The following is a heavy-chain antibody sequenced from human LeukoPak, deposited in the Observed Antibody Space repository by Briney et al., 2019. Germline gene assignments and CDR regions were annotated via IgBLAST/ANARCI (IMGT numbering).Heavy chain of an antibody. CDR1: GGTFSNYA. CDR2: IITNYGTT. Sequence: GASVKVSCKASGGTFSNYAISWVRQAPGQGLEWMGGIITNYGTTNYAQKYQGRVTITADESTTTVYMELSSLRSEDTAVYYCARATVTTNPYYYYYGMDVWGQGTTVTVSS. D-gene: IGHD4-17*01. CDR3: ARATVTTNPYYYYYGMDV. V-gene: IGHV1-69*13. J-gene: IGHJ6*02.